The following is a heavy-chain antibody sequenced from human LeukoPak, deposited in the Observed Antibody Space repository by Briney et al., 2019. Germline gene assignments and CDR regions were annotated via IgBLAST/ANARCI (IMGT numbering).Heavy chain of an antibody. V-gene: IGHV3-21*01. D-gene: IGHD6-13*01. CDR2: ISSSSRYI. CDR1: GFTFNSYS. J-gene: IGHJ6*02. Sequence: GVSLRLSCAASGFTFNSYSMNWVRQAPGKGLEWVSYISSSSRYIYYADLVKGRFTISRDNAKNSLYLQMNNLRAEDTAVYFCVGYESSWYVVDYFYGLDVWGQGTTVTVSS. CDR3: VGYESSWYVVDYFYGLDV.